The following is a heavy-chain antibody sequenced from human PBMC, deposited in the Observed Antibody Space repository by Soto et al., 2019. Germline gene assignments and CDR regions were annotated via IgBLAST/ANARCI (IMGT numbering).Heavy chain of an antibody. J-gene: IGHJ4*02. CDR3: AGGYSYGNYFDY. D-gene: IGHD5-18*01. CDR1: GGTFSSYA. CDR2: IIPIFGTA. V-gene: IGHV1-69*13. Sequence: ASVKVSCKASGGTFSSYAISWGRQAPGQGLEWMVGIIPIFGTANYAQKFQGRVTITADESTSTAYMELSSLRSEDTAVYYCAGGYSYGNYFDYWGQGTLVTVSS.